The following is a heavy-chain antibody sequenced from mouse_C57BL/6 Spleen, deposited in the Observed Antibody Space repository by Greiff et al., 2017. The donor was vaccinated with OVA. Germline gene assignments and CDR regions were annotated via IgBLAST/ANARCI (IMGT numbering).Heavy chain of an antibody. J-gene: IGHJ4*01. V-gene: IGHV1-15*01. CDR3: TRRKFDY. CDR2: IDPETGGT. CDR1: GYTFTDYE. Sequence: QVQLKESGAELVRPGASVTLSCKASGYTFTDYEMHWVKQTPVHGLEWIGAIDPETGGTAYNQKFKGKAILTADKSSSTAYMELRSLTSEDSAVYYWTRRKFDYWGQGTSVTVSS.